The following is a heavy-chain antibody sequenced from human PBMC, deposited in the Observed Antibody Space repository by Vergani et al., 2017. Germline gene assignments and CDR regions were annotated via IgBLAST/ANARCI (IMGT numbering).Heavy chain of an antibody. CDR1: GFTFSSYA. J-gene: IGHJ3*02. CDR3: ARPHFLVDYHDAFDI. CDR2: ISGSGGST. Sequence: EVQLLESGGGSAQPGESLRLSCVASGFTFSSYAMSWVRQAPGKGLEWVSAISGSGGSTYYADSVKGRFTISRDNSKNTLYLQMNSLRAEDTAVYYCARPHFLVDYHDAFDIWGQGTMVTVSS. V-gene: IGHV3-23*01. D-gene: IGHD4-11*01.